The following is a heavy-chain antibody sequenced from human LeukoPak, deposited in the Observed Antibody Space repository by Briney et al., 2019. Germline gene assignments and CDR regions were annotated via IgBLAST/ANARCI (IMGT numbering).Heavy chain of an antibody. V-gene: IGHV3-48*03. J-gene: IGHJ4*02. D-gene: IGHD5-18*01. CDR1: GFTFSSYE. Sequence: SGGSLRLSCAASGFTFSSYEMNWVRQAPGKGLEWVTYISSSGSTIYYADYVKGRFTVSRDNAKNSLYLQMNNLRAEDTALYYCGRDRVGGRGYSLDYLGQGTLVTVSS. CDR3: GRDRVGGRGYSLDY. CDR2: ISSSGSTI.